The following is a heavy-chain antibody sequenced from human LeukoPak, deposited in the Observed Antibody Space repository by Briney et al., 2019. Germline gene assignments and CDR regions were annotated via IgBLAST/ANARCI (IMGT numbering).Heavy chain of an antibody. D-gene: IGHD1-26*01. CDR1: GDSVSSSTTA. CDR2: TYYRFKWYN. J-gene: IGHJ4*02. Sequence: SQTLSLTCAIFGDSVSSSTTAWNWIRQSPSRGLEWLGRTYYRFKWYNDYAVSVKSRITISPDTSKNQFSLQLNSVTPEDTAVYYCGRGVGATKGSFDYWGQGILVTASS. CDR3: GRGVGATKGSFDY. V-gene: IGHV6-1*01.